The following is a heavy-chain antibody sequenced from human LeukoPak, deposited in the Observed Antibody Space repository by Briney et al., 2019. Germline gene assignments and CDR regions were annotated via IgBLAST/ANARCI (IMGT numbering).Heavy chain of an antibody. D-gene: IGHD4-17*01. CDR2: IYHSGST. J-gene: IGHJ4*02. V-gene: IGHV4-38-2*01. CDR3: ARGTVIDC. CDR1: GYSISSGHY. Sequence: PSETLSLTCAVSGYSISSGHYWGWIRQPPGKGLEWIGSIYHSGSTNYNPSLKSRVTMSVDTSKNELSLKLSSVTAADTAVYYCARGTVIDCWGQGALVTVSS.